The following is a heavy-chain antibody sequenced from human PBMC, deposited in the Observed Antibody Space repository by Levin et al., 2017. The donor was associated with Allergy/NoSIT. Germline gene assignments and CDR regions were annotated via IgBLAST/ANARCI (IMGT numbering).Heavy chain of an antibody. V-gene: IGHV4-59*01. D-gene: IGHD4-23*01. Sequence: SCTVSGASIRSYYWSWIRQPPGKGLEWIGYIYYTGSTNYNPSLKSRVTISADTSKNQFSLTLSSVTTADTAVYYCARDRTAYGGNSVVYYYGMDVWGQGTTVTVSS. J-gene: IGHJ6*02. CDR3: ARDRTAYGGNSVVYYYGMDV. CDR1: GASIRSYY. CDR2: IYYTGST.